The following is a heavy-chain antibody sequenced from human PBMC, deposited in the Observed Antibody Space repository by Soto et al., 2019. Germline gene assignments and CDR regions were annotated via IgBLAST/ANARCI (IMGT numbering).Heavy chain of an antibody. V-gene: IGHV4-34*01. D-gene: IGHD6-13*01. J-gene: IGHJ2*01. CDR2: INHSGST. CDR1: GGSFSGYY. CDR3: ARREWYSSGWYDWYFDL. Sequence: QVQLQQWGAGLLKPSETLSLTCAVYGGSFSGYYWSWIRQPPGKGLEWIGEINHSGSTNYNPSLKSRVTISVDTSKNQFSLKLSSVTAADTAVYYCARREWYSSGWYDWYFDLWGRGTLVTVSS.